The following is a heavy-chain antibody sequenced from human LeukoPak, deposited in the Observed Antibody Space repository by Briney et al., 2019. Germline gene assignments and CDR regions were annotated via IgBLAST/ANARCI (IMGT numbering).Heavy chain of an antibody. CDR2: INPNSGGT. CDR3: ARSITMVRGVPNWFDP. Sequence: ASVKVSCKASGYTFTGYYMHWVRQAPGQGLEWMGWINPNSGGTNYAQKFQGWVTMTRDTSISTAYMELSRLRSDDTAVYYCARSITMVRGVPNWFDPWGQGTLVTVSS. J-gene: IGHJ5*02. CDR1: GYTFTGYY. D-gene: IGHD3-10*01. V-gene: IGHV1-2*04.